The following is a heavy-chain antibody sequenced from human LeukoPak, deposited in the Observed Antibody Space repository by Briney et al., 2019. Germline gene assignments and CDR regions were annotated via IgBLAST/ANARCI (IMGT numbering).Heavy chain of an antibody. CDR3: ARDFFIAAAGTDY. CDR1: GGTFISYA. J-gene: IGHJ4*02. V-gene: IGHV1-69*04. Sequence: RASVKVSCKASGGTFISYAISWVRQAPGQGLEWMGRIIPILGIANYAQKFQGRVTITADKSTSTAYMELSSLRSEDTAVYYCARDFFIAAAGTDYWGQGTLVTVSS. CDR2: IIPILGIA. D-gene: IGHD6-13*01.